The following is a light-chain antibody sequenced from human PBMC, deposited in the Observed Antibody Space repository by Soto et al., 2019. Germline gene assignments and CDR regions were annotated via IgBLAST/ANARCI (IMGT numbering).Light chain of an antibody. CDR1: QSVITY. CDR3: QQYGSTPLS. J-gene: IGKJ4*01. V-gene: IGKV3-20*01. Sequence: ESVLTQSPGTLSLSPGERATLSCRASQSVITYLAWYQQKPGQAPRLLIYGASSRATGIPDRFSGSGSGTDFTLTICRLEPEDVAVYYCQQYGSTPLSFGGGTKVEIK. CDR2: GAS.